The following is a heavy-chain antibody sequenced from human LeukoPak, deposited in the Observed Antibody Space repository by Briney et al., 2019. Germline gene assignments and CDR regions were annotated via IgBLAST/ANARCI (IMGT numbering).Heavy chain of an antibody. CDR3: ARRIAYYYDSSGYYDY. J-gene: IGHJ4*02. CDR1: GGSISSGGYY. CDR2: IYYSGST. Sequence: PSQTLSLTCTVSGGSISSGGYYWSWIRQHPGKGLEWIGYIYYSGSTYYNPSLKSRVTIAVDTSKNQFSLKLSSVTAADTAVYYCARRIAYYYDSSGYYDYWGQGTLVTVSS. V-gene: IGHV4-31*03. D-gene: IGHD3-22*01.